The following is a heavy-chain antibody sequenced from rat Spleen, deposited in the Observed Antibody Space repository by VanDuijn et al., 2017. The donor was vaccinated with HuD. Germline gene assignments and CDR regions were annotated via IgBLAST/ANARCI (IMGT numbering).Heavy chain of an antibody. CDR2: ISYDGSST. V-gene: IGHV5-7*01. CDR1: GFTFSDYN. Sequence: EVQLVESGGGLVQPGRSLKLSCAASGFTFSDYNMAWVRQAPKKGLEWVATISYDGSSTYYRDSVKGRFTISRDNAKSTLYLQMDSLRSEDTATYYCARQRSMPFDYWGQGVMVTVSS. CDR3: ARQRSMPFDY. J-gene: IGHJ2*01. D-gene: IGHD1-12*01.